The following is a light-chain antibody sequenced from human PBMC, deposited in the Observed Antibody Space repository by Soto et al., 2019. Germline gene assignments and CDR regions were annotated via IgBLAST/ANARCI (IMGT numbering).Light chain of an antibody. J-gene: IGLJ3*02. CDR1: SAIIGSNY. CDR3: AAWDDTLSGPV. Sequence: QSVLPQPPSTSGTPGQRVTISCSGSSAIIGSNYVYWYQQLPGTAPKLLISKDTQRPSGVPDRFSGSKSGTSASLAISGLRSEDEADYYCAAWDDTLSGPVFGGGTKVTVL. V-gene: IGLV1-47*01. CDR2: KDT.